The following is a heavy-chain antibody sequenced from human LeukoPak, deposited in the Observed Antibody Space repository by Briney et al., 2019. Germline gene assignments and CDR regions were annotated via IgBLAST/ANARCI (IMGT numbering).Heavy chain of an antibody. CDR1: GFTFDDYA. CDR3: AKDLRSVLYYYYGMDV. J-gene: IGHJ6*02. Sequence: GRSLRLSCAASGFTFDDYAMHWVRQAPGKGLEWVSGISWNSGSIGYADSVKGRFTISRDNAKNSLYLQMNSLRAEDTALYYCAKDLRSVLYYYYGMDVWGLGTTVTVSS. D-gene: IGHD3-3*01. CDR2: ISWNSGSI. V-gene: IGHV3-9*01.